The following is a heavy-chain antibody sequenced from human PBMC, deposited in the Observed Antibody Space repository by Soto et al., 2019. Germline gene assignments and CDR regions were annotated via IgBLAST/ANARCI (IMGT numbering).Heavy chain of an antibody. CDR3: ARDYQDIVVVPAMYYFDY. J-gene: IGHJ4*02. D-gene: IGHD2-2*01. Sequence: GGSLRLSCAASGFTFSSYSMNWVRQAPGKXLEWVSSISSSSSYIYYADSVKGRFTISRDNAKNSLYLQMNSLRAEDTAVYYCARDYQDIVVVPAMYYFDYWGQGTLVTVSS. CDR2: ISSSSSYI. V-gene: IGHV3-21*01. CDR1: GFTFSSYS.